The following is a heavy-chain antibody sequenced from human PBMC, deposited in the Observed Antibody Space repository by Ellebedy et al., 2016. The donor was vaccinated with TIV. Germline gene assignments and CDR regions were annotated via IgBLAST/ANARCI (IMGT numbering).Heavy chain of an antibody. Sequence: GESLKISXAASGFTFSSYAMHWVRQAPGKGLEWVAVISYDGSNKYYADSVKGRFTISRDNSKNTLYLQMNSLRAEDTAVYYCARDSCSGGSCYSDYWGQGTLVTVSS. CDR1: GFTFSSYA. V-gene: IGHV3-30*04. CDR2: ISYDGSNK. J-gene: IGHJ4*02. D-gene: IGHD2-15*01. CDR3: ARDSCSGGSCYSDY.